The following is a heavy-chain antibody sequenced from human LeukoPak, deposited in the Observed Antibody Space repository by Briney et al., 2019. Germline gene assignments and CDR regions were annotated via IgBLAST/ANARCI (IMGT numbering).Heavy chain of an antibody. CDR3: ARGWSLVGAIRALDY. CDR2: ISGSGGST. D-gene: IGHD1-26*01. J-gene: IGHJ4*02. V-gene: IGHV3-23*01. Sequence: PGGSLRLSCAAFGFIFSNYAMSWVRQAPGKGLECVSAISGSGGSTYYADSVKGRFTISRDNSKNTLYLQMSSLRAEDTAVYYCARGWSLVGAIRALDYWGQGTLVTVSS. CDR1: GFIFSNYA.